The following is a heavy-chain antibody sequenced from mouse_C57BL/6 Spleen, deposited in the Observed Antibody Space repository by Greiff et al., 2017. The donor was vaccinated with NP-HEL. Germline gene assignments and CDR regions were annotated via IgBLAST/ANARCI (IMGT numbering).Heavy chain of an antibody. CDR2: IYPGSGNT. Sequence: VQLQQSGPELVKPGASVKISCKASGYSFTSYYIHWVKQRPGQGLEWIGWIYPGSGNTKYNEKFKGKATLTADTSSSTAYMQLSSLTSEDSAVYYCARGLPYYFDYWGQGTTLTVSS. V-gene: IGHV1-66*01. CDR3: ARGLPYYFDY. CDR1: GYSFTSYY. J-gene: IGHJ2*01.